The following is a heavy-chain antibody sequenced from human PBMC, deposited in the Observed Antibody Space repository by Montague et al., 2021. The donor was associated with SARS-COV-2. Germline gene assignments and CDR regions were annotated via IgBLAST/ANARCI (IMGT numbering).Heavy chain of an antibody. V-gene: IGHV4-39*01. D-gene: IGHD3-10*01. CDR1: GDSFNSPKYY. CDR3: ARGSYGSGSYHAFDI. J-gene: IGHJ3*02. CDR2: SYYSGTT. Sequence: SETLSLTCTVSGDSFNSPKYYCAWIRQPPGKGLEWIGSSYYSGTTYDNPSLRSQVTISVDTSKTPFSLKMNSVTAADTAVYYCARGSYGSGSYHAFDIWSQGTVVAVSS.